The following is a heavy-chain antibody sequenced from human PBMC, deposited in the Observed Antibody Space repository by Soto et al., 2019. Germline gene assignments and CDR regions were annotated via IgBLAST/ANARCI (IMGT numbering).Heavy chain of an antibody. Sequence: GGSLRLSCAASVFTFSNAWMNWVRRAPGKGLEWVGRIKSKTDGGTTDYAAPVKGRFTISRDDSKNTLYLQMNSLKTEDTAVYYCTTDPLSDDFWSGYYRPTYYYGMDVWGQGTTVTVSS. CDR2: IKSKTDGGTT. D-gene: IGHD3-3*01. V-gene: IGHV3-15*07. CDR1: VFTFSNAW. CDR3: TTDPLSDDFWSGYYRPTYYYGMDV. J-gene: IGHJ6*02.